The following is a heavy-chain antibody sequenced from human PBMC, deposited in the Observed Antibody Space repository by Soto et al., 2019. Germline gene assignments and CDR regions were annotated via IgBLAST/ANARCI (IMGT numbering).Heavy chain of an antibody. CDR3: ARRWGGSGKRGMED. D-gene: IGHD3-10*01. V-gene: IGHV4-39*01. Sequence: PSETLSLTCIVSGGSISSSLYFWDWIRQPPGRGLEWIGSIFYSGNTYYNPSLKSPVTISIDTSKNQFFLNLSSVTAADTAVYYCARRWGGSGKRGMEDWGQGTTVTVSS. J-gene: IGHJ6*02. CDR2: IFYSGNT. CDR1: GGSISSSLYF.